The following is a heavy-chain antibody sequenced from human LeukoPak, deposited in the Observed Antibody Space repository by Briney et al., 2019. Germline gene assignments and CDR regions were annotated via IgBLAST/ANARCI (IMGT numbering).Heavy chain of an antibody. CDR3: ARDPYFSFDY. D-gene: IGHD2/OR15-2a*01. J-gene: IGHJ4*02. CDR2: INSDGSST. CDR1: GFTFSNHW. V-gene: IGHV3-74*01. Sequence: GGSLRLSCAASGFTFSNHWMLWVRQAPGKGLMWVSRINSDGSSTSFADSVKGRFTLSRDNAKNTLYLQMNSLRAEDTAVYYCARDPYFSFDYWGQGALVTVSS.